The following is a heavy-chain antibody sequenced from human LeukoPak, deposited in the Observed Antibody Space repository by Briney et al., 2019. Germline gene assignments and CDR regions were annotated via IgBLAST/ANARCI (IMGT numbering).Heavy chain of an antibody. CDR1: GFTFSSYA. CDR3: AKERRFSYGYRDAFDI. CDR2: ISGSGGST. Sequence: GGSLRLSCAASGFTFSSYAMSWVRQAPGKGLEWVSAISGSGGSTYYADSVKGRFTISRDNSKNTLYLQMNSLRAEDTAVYYCAKERRFSYGYRDAFDIWGQGTMVTVSS. V-gene: IGHV3-23*01. J-gene: IGHJ3*02. D-gene: IGHD5-18*01.